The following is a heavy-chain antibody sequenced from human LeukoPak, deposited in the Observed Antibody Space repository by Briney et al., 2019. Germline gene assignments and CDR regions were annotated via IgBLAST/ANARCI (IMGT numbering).Heavy chain of an antibody. V-gene: IGHV1-2*02. D-gene: IGHD3-22*01. J-gene: IGHJ4*02. CDR1: GYTFTGYY. CDR3: ARLESSGYYYSFDY. Sequence: ASVKVSCKASGYTFTGYYMHWVRQAPGQGLEWMGWINPNSGGTNYAQKFQGRVAMTRDTSISTAYMELSRLRSDDTAVYYCARLESSGYYYSFDYWGQGTLVTVSS. CDR2: INPNSGGT.